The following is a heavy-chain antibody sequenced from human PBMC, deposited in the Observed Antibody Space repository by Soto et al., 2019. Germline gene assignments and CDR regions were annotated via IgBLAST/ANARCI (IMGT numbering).Heavy chain of an antibody. Sequence: QLQLQESGPGLVKPSETLSLTCTVSGGSISSSSYYWGWIRQPPGKGLEWIGSIYYSGSTYYNPSLKRRVTISVDTSKNQFSLKLSSVTAADTAVYYCARLGRDGYTFDYWGQGTLVTLSS. CDR1: GGSISSSSYY. J-gene: IGHJ4*02. D-gene: IGHD5-12*01. CDR3: ARLGRDGYTFDY. CDR2: IYYSGST. V-gene: IGHV4-39*01.